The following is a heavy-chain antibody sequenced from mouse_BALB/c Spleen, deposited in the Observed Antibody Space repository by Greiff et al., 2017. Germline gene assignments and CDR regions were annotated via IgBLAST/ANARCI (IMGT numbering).Heavy chain of an antibody. J-gene: IGHJ4*01. CDR1: GFSLSRYS. CDR3: ARDDCAMDY. D-gene: IGHD2-4*01. V-gene: IGHV2-6-4*01. CDR2: IWGGGSK. Sequence: VQLQQSGPGLVAPSQSLSITCTVSGFSLSRYSVHWVRQPPGKGLEWLGMIWGGGSKDYHSALKSRLSISKDNSKSQVFLKMNSLQTDDTAMYYCARDDCAMDYWGQGTSVTVSS.